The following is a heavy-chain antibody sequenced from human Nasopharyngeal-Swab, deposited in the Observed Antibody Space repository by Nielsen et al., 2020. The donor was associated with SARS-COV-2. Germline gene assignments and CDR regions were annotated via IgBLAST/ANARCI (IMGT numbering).Heavy chain of an antibody. CDR3: ARDYGDYERMQYYYYGMDV. D-gene: IGHD4-17*01. CDR1: GFTFSSYE. CDR2: ISSSGSTI. V-gene: IGHV3-48*03. Sequence: GESLKISCAASGFTFSSYEMNWVRQAPRKGLEWVSYISSSGSTIYYADSVKGRFTISRDNAKNSLYLQMNSLRAEDTAVYYCARDYGDYERMQYYYYGMDVWGQGTTVTVSS. J-gene: IGHJ6*02.